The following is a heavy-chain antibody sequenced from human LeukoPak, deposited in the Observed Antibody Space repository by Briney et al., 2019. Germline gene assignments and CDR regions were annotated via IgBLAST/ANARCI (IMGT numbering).Heavy chain of an antibody. CDR2: INPNSGGT. V-gene: IGHV1-2*02. CDR3: ARAERGYYDSSGYYFPQGP. CDR1: GYTFTGYY. Sequence: ASVKVSCKASGYTFTGYYMHWVRQAPGQGLEWMGWINPNSGGTNYAQKFQGRVTITADESTSTAYMELSSLRSEDTAVYCCARAERGYYDSSGYYFPQGPWGQGTLVTVSS. D-gene: IGHD3-22*01. J-gene: IGHJ5*02.